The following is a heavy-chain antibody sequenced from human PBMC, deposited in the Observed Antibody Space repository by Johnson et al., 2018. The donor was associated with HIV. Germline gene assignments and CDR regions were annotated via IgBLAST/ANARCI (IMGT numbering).Heavy chain of an antibody. CDR1: GFTVSSNY. Sequence: VQLVETGGGLIQPGGSLRLSCAASGFTVSSNYMSWVRQAPGKGLEWVSVIYSGGSTYYADSVKGRFTISRDNSKNTLYLQMNSLRAEDTAVYYWARGYSGSDDAFDIWGQGTMVTVSS. CDR3: ARGYSGSDDAFDI. CDR2: IYSGGST. J-gene: IGHJ3*02. V-gene: IGHV3-53*02. D-gene: IGHD1-26*01.